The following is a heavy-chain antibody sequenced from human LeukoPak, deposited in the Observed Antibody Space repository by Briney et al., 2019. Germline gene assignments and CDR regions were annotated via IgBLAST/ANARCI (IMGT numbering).Heavy chain of an antibody. V-gene: IGHV4-4*02. CDR2: IYHNGTP. CDR1: VGSISSGNW. D-gene: IGHD2-2*02. Sequence: SGTLSLTCGVSVGSISSGNWWSWVRQSPGKGLEWIGEIYHNGTPNYNPSLKSRVTISADTFKNHFSLKLTSVTAAETAVYYCATAPILRGEGGEHYKYGMDVWGQGTTVIVSS. J-gene: IGHJ6*02. CDR3: ATAPILRGEGGEHYKYGMDV.